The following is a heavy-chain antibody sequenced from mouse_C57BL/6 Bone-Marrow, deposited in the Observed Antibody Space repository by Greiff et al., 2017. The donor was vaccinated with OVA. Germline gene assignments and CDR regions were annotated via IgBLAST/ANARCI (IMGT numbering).Heavy chain of an antibody. J-gene: IGHJ2*01. V-gene: IGHV1-53*01. CDR1: GYTFTSYW. CDR2: INPSNGVT. Sequence: QVQLQQPGTELVKPGASVKLSCKASGYTFTSYWMHWVKQRPGPGLEWIGNINPSNGVTNYTEQIQSKATLTVDKSSSTAYMQLSSLTSEDSAVYYCARGDGYYLYCDYWGQGTTLTVSS. D-gene: IGHD2-3*01. CDR3: ARGDGYYLYCDY.